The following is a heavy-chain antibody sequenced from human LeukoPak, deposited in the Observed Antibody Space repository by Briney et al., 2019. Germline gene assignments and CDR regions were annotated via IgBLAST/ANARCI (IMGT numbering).Heavy chain of an antibody. D-gene: IGHD1-26*01. CDR1: GYTLTELS. CDR3: ATVGEVGATLADTVAFDI. V-gene: IGHV1-24*01. J-gene: IGHJ3*02. Sequence: ASVKVSCKVSGYTLTELSMHWVRQAPGKGLGWMGGFDPEDGETIYAQKFQGRVTMTEDTSTDTAYMELSSLRSEDTAVYYCATVGEVGATLADTVAFDIWGQGTMVTVSS. CDR2: FDPEDGET.